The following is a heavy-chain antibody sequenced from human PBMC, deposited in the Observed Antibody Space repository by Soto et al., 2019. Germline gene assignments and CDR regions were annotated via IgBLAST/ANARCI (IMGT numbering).Heavy chain of an antibody. Sequence: ASVXVAFRASGYTLTGYYMHWVRQAPGQGLEWMGWINPNSGGTNYAQKFQGRVTMTRDTSISTAYMELSRLRSDDTAVYYCARARNPYGMDVWGPGTTVTVYS. CDR1: GYTLTGYY. J-gene: IGHJ6*02. CDR3: ARARNPYGMDV. CDR2: INPNSGGT. V-gene: IGHV1-2*02.